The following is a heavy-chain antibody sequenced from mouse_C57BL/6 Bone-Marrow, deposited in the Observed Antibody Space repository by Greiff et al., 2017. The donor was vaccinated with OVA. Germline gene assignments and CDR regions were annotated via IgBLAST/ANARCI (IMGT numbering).Heavy chain of an antibody. CDR2: SYPGSGST. CDR1: GYTFTSYW. CDR3: ARDYYGRYAMDY. D-gene: IGHD1-1*01. Sequence: VQLQQPGAELVKPGASVKMSCKASGYTFTSYWITWVKQRPGQGLEWIGDSYPGSGSTNYNEKFKSKATLTVDTSSSTAYMQLSSLTSEDSAVYYCARDYYGRYAMDYWGQGTSVTVSS. J-gene: IGHJ4*01. V-gene: IGHV1-55*01.